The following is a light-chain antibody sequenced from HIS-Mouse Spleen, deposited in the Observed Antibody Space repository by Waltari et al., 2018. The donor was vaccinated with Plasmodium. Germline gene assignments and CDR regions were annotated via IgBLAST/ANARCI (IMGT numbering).Light chain of an antibody. CDR3: YSTDSSGNHRV. J-gene: IGLJ3*02. Sequence: SYELTQPPSVSVSPGQTARLTYSGDALPKKYAYWYQQKSGQAPVLVIYEDSTRPSGLPDRFSGSSSGTMATLTISGAQVEDEADYYCYSTDSSGNHRVFGGGTKLTVL. CDR2: EDS. CDR1: ALPKKY. V-gene: IGLV3-10*01.